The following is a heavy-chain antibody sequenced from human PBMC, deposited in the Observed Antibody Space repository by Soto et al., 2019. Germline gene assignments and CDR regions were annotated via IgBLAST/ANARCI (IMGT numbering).Heavy chain of an antibody. CDR2: IIPIFGTA. J-gene: IGHJ5*02. Sequence: QVQLVQSGAEVKKPGSSVKVSCKASGGTFSSYAISWVRQAPGQGLEWMGGIIPIFGTANYAQKFQGRVTITADESTSTDYMELSSLRSEDTAVYYCARVRYDYGDSGVVPWGQGTLVTVSS. V-gene: IGHV1-69*01. CDR3: ARVRYDYGDSGVVP. CDR1: GGTFSSYA. D-gene: IGHD4-17*01.